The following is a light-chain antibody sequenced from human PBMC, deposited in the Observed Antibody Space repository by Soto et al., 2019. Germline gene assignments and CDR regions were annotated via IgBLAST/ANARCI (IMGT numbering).Light chain of an antibody. V-gene: IGKV3-11*01. CDR3: QQYHSYSRT. J-gene: IGKJ1*01. CDR2: DTS. CDR1: QSVGSF. Sequence: EIVLTQSPATLSLSPGERATLSGMASQSVGSFLAWYQQKPGQAPRLLIYDTSIRATGIPARFSGSGSGTEFSLTISSLQPDDFATYYCQQYHSYSRTFGQGTKVDIK.